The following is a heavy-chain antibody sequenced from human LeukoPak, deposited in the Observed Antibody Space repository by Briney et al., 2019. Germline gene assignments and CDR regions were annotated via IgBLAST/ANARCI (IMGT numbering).Heavy chain of an antibody. D-gene: IGHD1-1*01. J-gene: IGHJ6*03. V-gene: IGHV4-59*01. CDR2: IYYSVST. CDR1: GGSITSYY. Sequence: SETLSLTCTVSGGSITSYYWSWIRQPPGKGLEWIGYIYYSVSTNYNPSLKSRVTISVDTSKNQFSLKLSSVTAADTAVYYCARGGGTSHYYYYMDVWGKGTTVTISS. CDR3: ARGGGTSHYYYYMDV.